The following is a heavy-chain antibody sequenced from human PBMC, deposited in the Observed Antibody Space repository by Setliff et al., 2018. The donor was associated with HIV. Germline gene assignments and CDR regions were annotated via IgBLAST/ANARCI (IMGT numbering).Heavy chain of an antibody. CDR1: GGSISTSRYY. Sequence: SETLSLTCTVSGGSISTSRYYWGWIRQPPGKGLEWIGSINYRGNTYYNPSLKSRAAISVDTSKNQISLKLSSVTAVDTAVYYCASLDGSESPYIYYYYMDVWGEGTAVTVSS. CDR2: INYRGNT. J-gene: IGHJ6*03. V-gene: IGHV4-39*01. CDR3: ASLDGSESPYIYYYYMDV. D-gene: IGHD3-10*01.